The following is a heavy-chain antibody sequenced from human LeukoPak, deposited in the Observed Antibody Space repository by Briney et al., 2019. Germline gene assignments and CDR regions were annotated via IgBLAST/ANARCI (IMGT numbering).Heavy chain of an antibody. Sequence: ASVKVSCKASGYTFTSYYMHWVRQAPGQGLEWMGIINPSGGSTSYAQKFQGRVTMTRDTSISTAYMELSRLRSDDTAVYYCARSEIFTYYYDSSGSPMDYWGQGTLVTVSS. CDR3: ARSEIFTYYYDSSGSPMDY. D-gene: IGHD3-22*01. CDR2: INPSGGST. V-gene: IGHV1-46*01. CDR1: GYTFTSYY. J-gene: IGHJ4*02.